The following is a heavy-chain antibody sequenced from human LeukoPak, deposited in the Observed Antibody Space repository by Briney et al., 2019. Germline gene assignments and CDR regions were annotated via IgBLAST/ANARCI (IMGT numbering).Heavy chain of an antibody. CDR2: INHSGST. V-gene: IGHV4-34*01. D-gene: IGHD5-18*01. Sequence: SETLSLTCAVYGGSFSGYYWSWIRQPPGKGLEWIGEINHSGSTNYNPSLKSRVTISVDTSKNQFSLKLSSVTAADTAVYYCARGGRVYSYGLSYWGQGTLVTVST. CDR3: ARGGRVYSYGLSY. CDR1: GGSFSGYY. J-gene: IGHJ4*02.